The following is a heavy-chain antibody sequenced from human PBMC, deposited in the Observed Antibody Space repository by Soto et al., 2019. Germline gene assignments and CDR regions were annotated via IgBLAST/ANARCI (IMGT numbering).Heavy chain of an antibody. D-gene: IGHD2-8*01. Sequence: QVQLVESGGGVVQPGGSLRLSCTTSGFTFNTYGMHWVRQAPGKGLEWVAIIWYDGSNKYYADSVKGRFTISRDNSRYTPYLKMNREKAKYTALYYCARADCTSAFCYTWPCNDGVDVWGQGTTVSVSS. V-gene: IGHV3-33*08. CDR2: IWYDGSNK. CDR1: GFTFNTYG. CDR3: ARADCTSAFCYTWPCNDGVDV. J-gene: IGHJ6*02.